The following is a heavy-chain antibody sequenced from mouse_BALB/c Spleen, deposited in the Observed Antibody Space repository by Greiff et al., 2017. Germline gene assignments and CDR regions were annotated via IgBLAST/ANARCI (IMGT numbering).Heavy chain of an antibody. V-gene: IGHV5-17*02. CDR2: ISSGSSTI. Sequence: EVQGVESGGGLVQPGGSRKLSCAASGFTFSSFGMHWVRQAPEKGLEWVAYISSGSSTIYYADTVKGRFTISRDNPKNTLFLQMTSLRSEDTAMYYCARSPLRLYAMDYWGQGTSVTVSS. CDR1: GFTFSSFG. CDR3: ARSPLRLYAMDY. D-gene: IGHD2-4*01. J-gene: IGHJ4*01.